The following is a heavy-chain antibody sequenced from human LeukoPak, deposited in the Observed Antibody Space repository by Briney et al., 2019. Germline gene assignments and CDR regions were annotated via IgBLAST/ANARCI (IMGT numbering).Heavy chain of an antibody. V-gene: IGHV3-23*01. D-gene: IGHD3/OR15-3a*01. Sequence: GGSLRLSCAASGFTFSSYAMSWVRQAPGKGLEWVSTISGTGGSTSYADSVKGRFTISSDNSKNTLYLQMNSLSAEDTAVYYCAEDWAGYFPYWGQGTLVTVSS. CDR3: AEDWAGYFPY. CDR2: ISGTGGST. CDR1: GFTFSSYA. J-gene: IGHJ4*02.